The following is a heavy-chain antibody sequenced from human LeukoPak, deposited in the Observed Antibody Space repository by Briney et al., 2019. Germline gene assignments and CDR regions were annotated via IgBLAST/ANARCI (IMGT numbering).Heavy chain of an antibody. J-gene: IGHJ5*02. CDR1: GNTFTGYY. D-gene: IGHD3-16*01. V-gene: IGHV1-2*02. CDR2: INPNSGGP. CDR3: ARDVSAGGTNWFDP. Sequence: GASVKVSCKASGNTFTGYYIHWVRQAPGQGLEWMGWINPNSGGPNYAQKFQGRVTMTRDTSISTAYMEMSRLRTDDTAVYYCARDVSAGGTNWFDPWGQGTLVTVSS.